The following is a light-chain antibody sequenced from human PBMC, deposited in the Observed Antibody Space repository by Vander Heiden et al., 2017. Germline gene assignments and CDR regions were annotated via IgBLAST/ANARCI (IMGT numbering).Light chain of an antibody. J-gene: IGKJ2*03. CDR3: QQSYSTAQS. CDR1: QSISSY. Sequence: DIQMTQSPSSLSASVGDRVTITCRASQSISSYLNWYQQKPGKAPKLLIYAASSLQSGVPSRFSGSGSGTDFTLTISSLQPEDFATYYCQQSYSTAQSFGQESNLEI. CDR2: AAS. V-gene: IGKV1-39*01.